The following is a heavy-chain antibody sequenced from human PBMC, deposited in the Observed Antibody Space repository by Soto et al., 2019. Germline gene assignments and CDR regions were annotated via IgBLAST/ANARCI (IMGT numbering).Heavy chain of an antibody. CDR2: IYYSGST. D-gene: IGHD5-12*01. J-gene: IGHJ4*02. Sequence: PSETLSLTCTGSGGSISSYYWSWIRQPPGKGLELIGYIYYSGSTNYNPSLKSRVTISVDTSKNQFSLKLSSVTAADTAVYYCARGYRWLDYWGQGTLVTVSS. CDR3: ARGYRWLDY. CDR1: GGSISSYY. V-gene: IGHV4-59*01.